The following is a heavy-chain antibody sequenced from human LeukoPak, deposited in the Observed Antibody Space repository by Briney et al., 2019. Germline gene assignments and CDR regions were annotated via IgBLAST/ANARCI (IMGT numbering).Heavy chain of an antibody. V-gene: IGHV4-59*12. Sequence: SETLSLTCTVSGGSTSSYYWSWIRQPPGKGLEWIGYIYYSGSTDYNPSLKSRATISVDTSKNQFSLKLTSVTAADTAVYYCVRSPIAARPFDYWGQGTLVTVFS. J-gene: IGHJ4*02. CDR3: VRSPIAARPFDY. D-gene: IGHD6-6*01. CDR2: IYYSGST. CDR1: GGSTSSYY.